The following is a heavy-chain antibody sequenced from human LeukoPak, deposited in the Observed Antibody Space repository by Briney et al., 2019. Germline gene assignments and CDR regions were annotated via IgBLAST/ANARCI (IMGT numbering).Heavy chain of an antibody. D-gene: IGHD3-3*01. CDR2: ISSSSSYI. Sequence: KTGGSLRLSCAASGFTFSSYSMNWVRQAPGKGLEWVSSISSSSSYIYYADSVKGRFTISRDNAKNSLYLQMNSLRAEDTAVYYCARSNYVLRFLEWYAFDIWGQGTMVTVSS. J-gene: IGHJ3*02. CDR3: ARSNYVLRFLEWYAFDI. CDR1: GFTFSSYS. V-gene: IGHV3-21*01.